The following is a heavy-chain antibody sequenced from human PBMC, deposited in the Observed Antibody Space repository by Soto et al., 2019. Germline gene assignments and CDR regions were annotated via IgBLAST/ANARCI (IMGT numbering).Heavy chain of an antibody. D-gene: IGHD3-10*01. CDR1: GFTFSSYA. CDR3: ARGGSWGEGPLLWFGEQPHHNWFDP. J-gene: IGHJ5*02. Sequence: EVQLVESGGGLVQPGGSLRLSCAASGFTFSSYAMHWVRQAPGKGLEYVSAISSNGGSTYYANSVKGRFTISRDNSKHTLYLQMGSLIAEDMAVYYCARGGSWGEGPLLWFGEQPHHNWFDPWGQGTLVTVSS. CDR2: ISSNGGST. V-gene: IGHV3-64*01.